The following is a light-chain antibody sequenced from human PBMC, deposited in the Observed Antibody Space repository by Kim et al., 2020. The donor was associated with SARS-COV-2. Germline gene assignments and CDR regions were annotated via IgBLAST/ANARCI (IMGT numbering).Light chain of an antibody. CDR1: ENINTR. V-gene: IGKV3-15*01. Sequence: ERVLTQSPATLSVSPGEAATLSCRASENINTRLAWYQQKPGQAPRLLMYETSTRATGIPARFSGSGSGTEFTLTIDSLRLEDLAVYFCQQYNNWPYTFGQGTSWRS. CDR2: ETS. J-gene: IGKJ2*01. CDR3: QQYNNWPYT.